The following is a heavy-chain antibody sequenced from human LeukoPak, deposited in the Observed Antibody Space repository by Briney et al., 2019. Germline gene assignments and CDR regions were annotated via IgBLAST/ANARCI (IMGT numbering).Heavy chain of an antibody. J-gene: IGHJ4*02. V-gene: IGHV1-69*01. CDR2: IIPIFGTA. D-gene: IGHD3-22*01. Sequence: GASVKVSCKASRGTFSSYAISWVRQAPGQGLEWMGGIIPIFGTANYAQKFQGRVTITADESTSTAYMELSSLRSEDTAVYYCARDYYYDSSGLRGYFDYWGQGTLVTVSS. CDR3: ARDYYYDSSGLRGYFDY. CDR1: RGTFSSYA.